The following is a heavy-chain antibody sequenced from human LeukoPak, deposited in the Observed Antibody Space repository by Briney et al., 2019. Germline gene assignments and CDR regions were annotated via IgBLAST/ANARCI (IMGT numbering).Heavy chain of an antibody. CDR2: ISSSSSTI. D-gene: IGHD4-17*01. V-gene: IGHV3-48*01. J-gene: IGHJ4*02. CDR3: AREDYGDYKRWGY. Sequence: RPGGSLRLSCAASGFTFSSYSMNWVRQAPGKGLEWVSYISSSSSTIYYADSVKGRFTISRDNAKNSLYLQMNSLRAEDTAVYYCAREDYGDYKRWGYWGQGTLVTVSS. CDR1: GFTFSSYS.